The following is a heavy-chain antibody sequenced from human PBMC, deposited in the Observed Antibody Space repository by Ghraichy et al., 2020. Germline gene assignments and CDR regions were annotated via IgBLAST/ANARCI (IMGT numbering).Heavy chain of an antibody. V-gene: IGHV1-3*04. CDR2: INTGNGNT. CDR3: ARDARLAAAGTRYYFDF. J-gene: IGHJ4*02. D-gene: IGHD6-13*01. CDR1: GYTFTSYI. Sequence: GGSLRLSCKASGYTFTSYIIHWVRQAPGQSLEWMGWINTGNGNTRYSQNFQGRVTFTRDTSATTTYIDLGSLRSEDTAVYYCARDARLAAAGTRYYFDFWGQGTLVTVSS.